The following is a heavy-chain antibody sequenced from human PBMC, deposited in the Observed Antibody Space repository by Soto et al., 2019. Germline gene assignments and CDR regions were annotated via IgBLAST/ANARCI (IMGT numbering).Heavy chain of an antibody. CDR1: GGTFSSYT. Sequence: QVQLVQSGAEVKKPGSSVKVSCKASGGTFSSYTISWVRQAPGQGLEWMGRIITILGIANYAQKFQGRVTITADKSTSTAYRELSSLRSEDTAVYYCASSYGDYSVGYWGQGTLVTVSS. J-gene: IGHJ4*02. CDR2: IITILGIA. D-gene: IGHD4-17*01. CDR3: ASSYGDYSVGY. V-gene: IGHV1-69*02.